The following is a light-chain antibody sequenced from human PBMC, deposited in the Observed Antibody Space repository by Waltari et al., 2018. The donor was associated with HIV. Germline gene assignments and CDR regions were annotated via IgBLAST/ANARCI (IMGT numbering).Light chain of an antibody. CDR2: SNN. V-gene: IGLV1-47*02. CDR1: SPTIGWSY. Sequence: QSVLTQPPSASRTPGQRVTISCSGCSPTIGWSYVYWYQHLPGTAPKLLTFSNNQRPSGVPDRFSGSESGTSAALAISGLRSEDESDYHCAAWDDSLSGEAFGGGTKLPVL. J-gene: IGLJ3*02. CDR3: AAWDDSLSGEA.